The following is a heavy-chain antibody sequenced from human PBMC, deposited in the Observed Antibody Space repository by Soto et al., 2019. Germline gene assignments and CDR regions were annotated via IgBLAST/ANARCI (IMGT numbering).Heavy chain of an antibody. V-gene: IGHV3-33*01. Sequence: QVELVESGGGVVQPGRSLRLSCAASGFTFSTYGMHWIRQAPGKGLEWVAVIWFDGSNKYFADSVKGRFTISRDYSKNTLYLQMNSLRAEDTAVYYCARGATMIIVPDAFDIWGQGTMVTVSS. J-gene: IGHJ3*02. CDR3: ARGATMIIVPDAFDI. D-gene: IGHD3-22*01. CDR2: IWFDGSNK. CDR1: GFTFSTYG.